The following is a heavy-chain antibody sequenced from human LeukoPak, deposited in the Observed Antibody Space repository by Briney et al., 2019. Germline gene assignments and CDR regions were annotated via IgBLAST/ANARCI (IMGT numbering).Heavy chain of an antibody. J-gene: IGHJ4*02. Sequence: ASVKVSCKASGYTFTSCGISWVRQAPGQGLEWMGWISAYNGNTNYAQKLQGRVTMTTDTSTSTAYMELRSLRSDDTAVYYCARVSAHYDFWSSYYFDYWGQGTLVTVSS. CDR1: GYTFTSCG. D-gene: IGHD3-3*01. CDR3: ARVSAHYDFWSSYYFDY. CDR2: ISAYNGNT. V-gene: IGHV1-18*01.